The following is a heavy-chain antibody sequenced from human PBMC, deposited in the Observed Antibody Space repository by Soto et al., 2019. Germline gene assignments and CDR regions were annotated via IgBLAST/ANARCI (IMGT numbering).Heavy chain of an antibody. CDR3: ARGRKRDY. V-gene: IGHV4-34*01. CDR1: GGSFSGYY. J-gene: IGHJ4*02. CDR2: INHSGST. Sequence: QVQLQQWGAGLLKPSETLSLTCAVYGGSFSGYYWSWIRQPPGKGLEWSGEINHSGSTNYNPSLKSRVTISVDTSKNQFSLKLSSVTAADTAVYYCARGRKRDYWGQGTLVTVSS.